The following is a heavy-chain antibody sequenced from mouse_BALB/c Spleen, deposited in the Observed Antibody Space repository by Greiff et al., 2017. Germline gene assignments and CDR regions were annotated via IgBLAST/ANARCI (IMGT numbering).Heavy chain of an antibody. D-gene: IGHD1-1*01. CDR3: ARGDYGSSYEDYAMDY. CDR2: ISSGGSYT. Sequence: EVQGVESGGGLVKPGGSLKLSCAASGFTFSSYAMSWVRQSPEKRLEWVAQISSGGSYTYYPDTVTGRFTISRDNAKNTLYLEMSSLRSEDTAMYYCARGDYGSSYEDYAMDYWGQGTSVTVSS. J-gene: IGHJ4*01. CDR1: GFTFSSYA. V-gene: IGHV5-9-4*01.